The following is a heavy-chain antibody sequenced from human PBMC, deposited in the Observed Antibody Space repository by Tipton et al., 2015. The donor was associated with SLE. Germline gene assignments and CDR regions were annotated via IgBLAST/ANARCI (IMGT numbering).Heavy chain of an antibody. D-gene: IGHD2-2*01. Sequence: LVQSGGGLVKPGGSLRLSCAASGFTFSSYSMNWVRQAPGKGLEWVSGINWNGGSTGYADSVKGRFTISRDNAKNSLYLQMNSLRAEDTALYYCARGNFLVAFDIWGQGRMVTVSS. CDR1: GFTFSSYS. J-gene: IGHJ3*02. CDR2: INWNGGST. CDR3: ARGNFLVAFDI. V-gene: IGHV3-20*04.